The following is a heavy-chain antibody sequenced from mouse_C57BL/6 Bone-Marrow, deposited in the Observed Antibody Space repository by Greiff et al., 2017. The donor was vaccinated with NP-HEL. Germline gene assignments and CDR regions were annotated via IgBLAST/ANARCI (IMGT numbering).Heavy chain of an antibody. CDR2: IDPETGGT. CDR3: TRSGAYDADY. J-gene: IGHJ2*01. CDR1: GYTFTDYE. Sequence: VQLQQSGAELVRPGASVTLSCKASGYTFTDYEMHWVKQTPVHGLEWIGAIDPETGGTAYNQKFKGKAILTADKSSSTAYMELRSLTSEDSAVYYCTRSGAYDADYWGQGTTLTVSS. D-gene: IGHD2-3*01. V-gene: IGHV1-15*01.